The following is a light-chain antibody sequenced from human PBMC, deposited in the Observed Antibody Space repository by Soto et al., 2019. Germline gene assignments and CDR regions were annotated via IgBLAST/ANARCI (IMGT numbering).Light chain of an antibody. CDR1: SSDVGGYNS. CDR3: SSYTTSSTLLYV. CDR2: EVS. V-gene: IGLV2-14*01. J-gene: IGLJ1*01. Sequence: QSALTQPASVSGSPGQSITISCTGTSSDVGGYNSVSWYQQHPGKAPKLMIYEVSNRPSGVSNRFSGSKSGNTASLTISGLHAEDEADYYCSSYTTSSTLLYVFGTGTKFTVL.